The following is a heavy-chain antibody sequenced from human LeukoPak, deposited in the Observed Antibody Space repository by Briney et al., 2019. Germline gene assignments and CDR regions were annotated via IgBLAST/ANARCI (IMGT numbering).Heavy chain of an antibody. D-gene: IGHD4/OR15-4a*01. Sequence: ASVKVSCKASGGTFSSYAISWVRQAPGQGLEWMGGIIPIFGTANYAQKFQGRVTITTDESTSTAYMELSSLRSEDTAVYYCARDLNLTFDHWGQGTLVTVSS. CDR1: GGTFSSYA. V-gene: IGHV1-69*05. J-gene: IGHJ4*02. CDR3: ARDLNLTFDH. CDR2: IIPIFGTA.